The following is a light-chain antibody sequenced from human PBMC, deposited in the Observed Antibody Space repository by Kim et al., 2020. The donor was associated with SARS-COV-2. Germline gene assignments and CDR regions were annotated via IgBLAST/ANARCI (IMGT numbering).Light chain of an antibody. CDR3: QAWDSNTRI. CDR1: KLGNKD. J-gene: IGLJ1*01. Sequence: SVSPGQTASNTCFGDKLGNKDVSWYQQRPGQSPVLVIYQGVKRPSGIPERFSASNSGNTATLTISGTQPTDEADYYCQAWDSNTRIFGSGTQLTVL. V-gene: IGLV3-1*01. CDR2: QGV.